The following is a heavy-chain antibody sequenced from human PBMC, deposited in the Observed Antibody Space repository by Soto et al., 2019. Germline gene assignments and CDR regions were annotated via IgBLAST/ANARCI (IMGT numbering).Heavy chain of an antibody. J-gene: IGHJ4*02. Sequence: ASVKVSCNPSGYPFTDLYIHWVRQAPGLGLEWMGWIDPRSGASRKTQRFQGRFTMTRDTSTNTVYMELSSLRSDDTAVYFCARDNYGPRDYWGQGTLVTGSS. CDR1: GYPFTDLY. CDR3: ARDNYGPRDY. D-gene: IGHD3-10*01. V-gene: IGHV1-2*02. CDR2: IDPRSGAS.